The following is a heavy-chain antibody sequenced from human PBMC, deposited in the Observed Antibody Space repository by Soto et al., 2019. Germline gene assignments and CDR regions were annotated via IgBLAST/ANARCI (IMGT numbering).Heavy chain of an antibody. CDR3: ANEGIMVRVRDYYGMDV. Sequence: RGSLRLSCAASGFTFSSYGMHWVRQAPGKGLEWVAVISYDGSNKYYADSVKGRFTISRDNSKNTLYLQMNSLRAEDTAVYYCANEGIMVRVRDYYGMDVWGQGTTVTVSS. V-gene: IGHV3-30*18. D-gene: IGHD3-10*01. CDR1: GFTFSSYG. J-gene: IGHJ6*02. CDR2: ISYDGSNK.